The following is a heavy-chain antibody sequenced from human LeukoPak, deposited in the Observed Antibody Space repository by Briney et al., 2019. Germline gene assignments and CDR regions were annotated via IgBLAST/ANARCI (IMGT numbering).Heavy chain of an antibody. CDR1: GGSISSGGYY. CDR3: ARRRVVVASTDGASGAFDI. J-gene: IGHJ3*02. D-gene: IGHD2-15*01. CDR2: IYYSGST. Sequence: SQTLSLTCTVSGGSISSGGYYWSWIRQHPGKGLEWIGYIYYSGSTYYNPSLRSRATISVDTSKNQFSLRLSSVTAADTAVYFCARRRVVVASTDGASGAFDIWGQGTMVTVSS. V-gene: IGHV4-31*03.